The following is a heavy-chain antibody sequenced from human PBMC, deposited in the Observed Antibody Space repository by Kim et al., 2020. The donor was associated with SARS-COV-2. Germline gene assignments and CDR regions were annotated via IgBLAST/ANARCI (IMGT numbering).Heavy chain of an antibody. CDR1: ENTFIGYY. CDR3: PRDLGPMWSGSSFYFDS. V-gene: IGHV1-2*06. Sequence: ASVKVSCQTSENTFIGYYIHWVRQAPGQGLEWMGRINPHSGAADFAQKFQGRVTLTRDTATRTAFMELSSLRSDDTAVFYCPRDLGPMWSGSSFYFDSWG. CDR2: INPHSGAA. J-gene: IGHJ4*01. D-gene: IGHD3-3*01.